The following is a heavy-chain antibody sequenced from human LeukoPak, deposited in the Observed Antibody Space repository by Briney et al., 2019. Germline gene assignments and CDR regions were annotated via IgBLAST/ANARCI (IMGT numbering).Heavy chain of an antibody. V-gene: IGHV1-18*01. Sequence: GASVKVSCKASGYTFTSYGISWVRQAPGQGLEWMGWISAYNGNTNYAQKLQGRVTMTTDTSTSTAYMELRSLRSDDTAVYYYARHAFLVVIKGDAFDIWGQGTMVTVSS. D-gene: IGHD3-22*01. J-gene: IGHJ3*02. CDR1: GYTFTSYG. CDR2: ISAYNGNT. CDR3: ARHAFLVVIKGDAFDI.